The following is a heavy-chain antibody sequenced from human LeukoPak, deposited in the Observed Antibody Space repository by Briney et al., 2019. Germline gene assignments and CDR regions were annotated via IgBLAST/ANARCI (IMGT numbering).Heavy chain of an antibody. V-gene: IGHV3-30*04. CDR2: ISYDGSNK. J-gene: IGHJ4*02. CDR1: GFTFSSYA. D-gene: IGHD6-19*01. Sequence: PGGSLRLSCAASGFTFSSYAMHWVRQAPGKGVEWVAGISYDGSNKYYADSVKGRFTISRDNSKNTLYLQMNSLGAEDTAVYYCAKSIAVASPQGYWGQGTLVTVSS. CDR3: AKSIAVASPQGY.